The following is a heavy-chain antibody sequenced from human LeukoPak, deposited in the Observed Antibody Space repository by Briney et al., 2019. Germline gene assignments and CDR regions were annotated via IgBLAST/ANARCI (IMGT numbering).Heavy chain of an antibody. CDR3: AKGYTYTFDYFDS. CDR2: IRYDGSEE. V-gene: IGHV3-30*02. Sequence: GGALGLSCAASGNTLSSYGMHWVRQAPGKGLNWVAFIRYDGSEEYYADSVKGRFTISRDNSKKTLYLQMNSLRAEDTAVYYCAKGYTYTFDYFDSWGQGTLVTVSS. D-gene: IGHD5-18*01. J-gene: IGHJ4*02. CDR1: GNTLSSYG.